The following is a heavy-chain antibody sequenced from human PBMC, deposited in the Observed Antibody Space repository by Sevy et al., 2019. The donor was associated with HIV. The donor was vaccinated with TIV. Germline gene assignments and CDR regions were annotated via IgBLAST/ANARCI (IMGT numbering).Heavy chain of an antibody. CDR2: IYYSGNT. CDR3: ARASCSGSDCDFLGSYYFDY. CDR1: DDSISNYY. V-gene: IGHV4-59*01. D-gene: IGHD2-15*01. Sequence: SETLSLTCTVSDDSISNYYWNWIRQPPGKRLEWIGFIYYSGNTNYNPSLKSRVTMSVDTSKNQFSLKLNSVTAADTAVYYCARASCSGSDCDFLGSYYFDYWGQGTLVTVSS. J-gene: IGHJ4*02.